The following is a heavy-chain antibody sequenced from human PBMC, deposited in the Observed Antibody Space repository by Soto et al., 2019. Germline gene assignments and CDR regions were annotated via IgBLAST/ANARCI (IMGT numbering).Heavy chain of an antibody. CDR2: MNPNSGNI. D-gene: IGHD2-2*01. CDR1: GYTFTSKD. V-gene: IGHV1-8*01. J-gene: IGHJ4*02. CDR3: ATCSGVSCYADY. Sequence: QVQLVQSGAEVKKPGASVKVSCKASGYTFTSKDINWVRQATGQGLEWVGWMNPNSGNIGYAQKFQGRITMTRDISISTAYMALSSLRSEDTAVYYCATCSGVSCYADYWGQGTLVTVSS.